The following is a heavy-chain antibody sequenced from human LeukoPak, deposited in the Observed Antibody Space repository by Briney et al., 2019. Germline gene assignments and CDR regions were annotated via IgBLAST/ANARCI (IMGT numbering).Heavy chain of an antibody. D-gene: IGHD4-17*01. CDR1: GFTFSSYG. CDR3: AKDRRDYGSELDY. Sequence: GRSLRLSCAASGFTFSSYGMHWVRQAPGKGLEWVAVISYDGSNKYYADSVKGRFTISRDNSKNTLYLQMNSLRAEDTAVYYCAKDRRDYGSELDYWGQGTLVTVSS. V-gene: IGHV3-30*18. J-gene: IGHJ4*02. CDR2: ISYDGSNK.